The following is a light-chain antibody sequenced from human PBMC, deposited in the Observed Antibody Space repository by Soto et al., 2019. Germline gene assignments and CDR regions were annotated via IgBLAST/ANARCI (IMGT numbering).Light chain of an antibody. J-gene: IGKJ4*01. V-gene: IGKV1-39*01. Sequence: DIRMTQSPSSLSVSVGYRFTVSCRASQSISSYLNWYQQKPGKDPKLLIYAASSLQSGVPSRFSGSGSGTDFTLTISSLQPEDFATYYCQQSDSTLTFGGGTKVDIK. CDR1: QSISSY. CDR3: QQSDSTLT. CDR2: AAS.